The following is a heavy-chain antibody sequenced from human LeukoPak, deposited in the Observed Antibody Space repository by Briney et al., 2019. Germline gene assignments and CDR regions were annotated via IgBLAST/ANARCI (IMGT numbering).Heavy chain of an antibody. V-gene: IGHV4-34*01. D-gene: IGHD3-16*02. Sequence: KPSETLSLTCTVSGGSISSYYWSWIRQPPGKGLEWIGEINHSGSTNYNPSLKSRVTISVDTSKNQFSLKLSSVTAADTAVYYCARNTYYDYVWGSYRSYYFDYWGQGTLVTVSS. CDR1: GGSISSYY. CDR2: INHSGST. J-gene: IGHJ4*02. CDR3: ARNTYYDYVWGSYRSYYFDY.